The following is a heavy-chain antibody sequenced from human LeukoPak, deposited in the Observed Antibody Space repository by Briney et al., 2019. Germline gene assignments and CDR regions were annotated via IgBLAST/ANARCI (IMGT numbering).Heavy chain of an antibody. D-gene: IGHD2-2*01. CDR2: INPNSGGT. Sequence: ASVKVSCKASGYTFTGYYMHWVRQAPGQGLEWMGWINPNSGGTNYAQKFQGRVTMTRDTSISTAYMELSRLRSDDTAVYYCARGLLWGAYYYYYYMDVWGKGTTVTISS. CDR3: ARGLLWGAYYYYYYMDV. V-gene: IGHV1-2*02. CDR1: GYTFTGYY. J-gene: IGHJ6*03.